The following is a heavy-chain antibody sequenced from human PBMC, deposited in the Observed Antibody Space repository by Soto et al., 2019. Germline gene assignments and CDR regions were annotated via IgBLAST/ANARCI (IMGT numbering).Heavy chain of an antibody. Sequence: EVQLVESGGGLVQPGGSLRLSCAASGFTFSSYSMNWVRQAPGKGLEWVSYISSSSSTIYYADSVKGRFTISRDNAKNSLYLQMNSLRDEDTAVYYCARDLVVVPATEGYFDYWSQGTLVTVSS. CDR1: GFTFSSYS. CDR3: ARDLVVVPATEGYFDY. CDR2: ISSSSSTI. J-gene: IGHJ4*02. D-gene: IGHD2-2*01. V-gene: IGHV3-48*02.